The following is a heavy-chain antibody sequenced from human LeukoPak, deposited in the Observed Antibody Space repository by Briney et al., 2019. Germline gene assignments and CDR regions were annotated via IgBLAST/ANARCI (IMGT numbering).Heavy chain of an antibody. CDR3: ARGVAVDGSLSRTDAYRYYFDC. CDR1: GFTVSSNY. D-gene: IGHD6-19*01. J-gene: IGHJ4*02. Sequence: GGSLRLSCAASGFTVSSNYMSWVRQAPGKGLEWVSVIYSGVTTYYAESVKGRFTISRDNSKNTLFLQMNSLRAEDTAVYYCARGVAVDGSLSRTDAYRYYFDCWGQGTLVTVSS. CDR2: IYSGVTT. V-gene: IGHV3-53*01.